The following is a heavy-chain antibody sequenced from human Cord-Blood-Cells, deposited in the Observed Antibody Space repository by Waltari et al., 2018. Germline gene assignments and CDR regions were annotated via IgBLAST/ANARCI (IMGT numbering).Heavy chain of an antibody. CDR1: GYTLTDLS. D-gene: IGHD3-9*01. CDR3: ATVRPYDILTGYSNYYFDY. V-gene: IGHV1-24*01. CDR2: CDPEDGET. J-gene: IGHJ4*02. Sequence: QVQLVQSGAEVKKPGASVKVSCKVSGYTLTDLSMHSVRQAPGQGLEWMGGCDPEDGETIYAQKFQGRVTMTEDTSTDTAYMELSSLRSEDTAVYYCATVRPYDILTGYSNYYFDYWGQGTLVTVSS.